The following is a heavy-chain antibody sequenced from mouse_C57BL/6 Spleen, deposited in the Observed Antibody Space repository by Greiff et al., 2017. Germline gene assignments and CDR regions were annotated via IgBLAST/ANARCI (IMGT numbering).Heavy chain of an antibody. Sequence: EVKVEESGGGLVKPGGSLKLSCAASGFTFSDYGMHWVRQAPEKGLEWVAYISSGSSTIYYADTVKGRFTISRDTAKNTLFLQMTSLRSEDTAMYYCARPGPRSSYNWYFDVWGTGTTVTVSS. CDR2: ISSGSSTI. D-gene: IGHD1-1*01. V-gene: IGHV5-17*01. CDR1: GFTFSDYG. CDR3: ARPGPRSSYNWYFDV. J-gene: IGHJ1*03.